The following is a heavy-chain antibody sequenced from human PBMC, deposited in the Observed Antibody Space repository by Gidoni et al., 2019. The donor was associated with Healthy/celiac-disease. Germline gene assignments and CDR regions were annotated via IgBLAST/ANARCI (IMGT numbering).Heavy chain of an antibody. J-gene: IGHJ6*02. CDR3: ARDPIPNYDFWSGYPLYGMDV. Sequence: QVQLVQSGAEVTKHGSSVKVSCKASGVTFSSYALSWVRQAPGQGLELMGRISPILGIANYAQKFQGRVTITADKSTSTAYMELSSLRSEDTAVYYCARDPIPNYDFWSGYPLYGMDVWGQGTTVTVSS. CDR2: ISPILGIA. D-gene: IGHD3-3*01. CDR1: GVTFSSYA. V-gene: IGHV1-69*04.